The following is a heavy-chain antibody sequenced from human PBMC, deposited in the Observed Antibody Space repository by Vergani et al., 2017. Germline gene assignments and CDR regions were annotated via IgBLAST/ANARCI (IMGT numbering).Heavy chain of an antibody. CDR1: GCTFNQYG. D-gene: IGHD1-14*01. Sequence: QVQLVESGGGVVQPGRSLRLSCAASGCTFNQYGMHWVRQAPVKGLEWVAVTWYDGNNKQYADSVKGRFTISRDNSKSTMYLQMNSLRDEDTGVYYCARDLRLLYNRFDPWGQGTLVTVSS. J-gene: IGHJ5*02. CDR2: TWYDGNNK. CDR3: ARDLRLLYNRFDP. V-gene: IGHV3-33*01.